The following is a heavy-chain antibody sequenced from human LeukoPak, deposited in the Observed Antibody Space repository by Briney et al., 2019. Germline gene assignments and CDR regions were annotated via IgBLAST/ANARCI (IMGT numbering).Heavy chain of an antibody. CDR1: GGSISSYY. Sequence: SETLSLTCSVSGGSISSYYWTWIRQPPRKGLDWIGHIYYTGSTNYSPSLKSRVTITVDTSKNQFSLKLSSVTAADTAVYYCAGGRSSVLGYWGQGTLVTVSS. J-gene: IGHJ4*02. D-gene: IGHD6-19*01. V-gene: IGHV4-59*08. CDR3: AGGRSSVLGY. CDR2: IYYTGST.